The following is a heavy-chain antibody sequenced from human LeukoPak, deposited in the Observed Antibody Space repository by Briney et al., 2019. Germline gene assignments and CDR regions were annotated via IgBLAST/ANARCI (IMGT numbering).Heavy chain of an antibody. V-gene: IGHV1-2*02. J-gene: IGHJ5*02. CDR2: INPNSGGT. D-gene: IGHD3-3*01. CDR3: AGGITIFGGGRFDP. Sequence: GASMKVSCKASGYTFTGYYMHWVRQAPGQGLEWMGWINPNSGGTNYAQKFQGRVTMTRDTSISTAYMELSRLRSDDTAVYYCAGGITIFGGGRFDPWGQGTLVTVSS. CDR1: GYTFTGYY.